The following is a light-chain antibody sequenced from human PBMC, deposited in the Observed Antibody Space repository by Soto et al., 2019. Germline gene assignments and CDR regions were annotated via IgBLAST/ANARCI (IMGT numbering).Light chain of an antibody. CDR3: QQYKDYVT. CDR2: GAS. J-gene: IGKJ4*01. V-gene: IGKV3D-15*01. Sequence: EIVMTQFPDSLCVSPGESATLSCTASQSVGTTLAWYQQKPGQAPRLLIYGASTRASDCPPRFRGSGSGTEFTININLLRSEDFAVYSCQQYKDYVTFGGGTKVEV. CDR1: QSVGTT.